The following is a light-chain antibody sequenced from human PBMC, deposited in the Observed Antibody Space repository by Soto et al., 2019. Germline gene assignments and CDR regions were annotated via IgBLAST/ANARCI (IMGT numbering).Light chain of an antibody. CDR3: CSYAGSSSFRVL. CDR2: DVT. J-gene: IGLJ2*01. CDR1: NSDVGTYNY. V-gene: IGLV2-11*01. Sequence: QSVLTQPRSVSGSPGQSVTISCTGTNSDVGTYNYVSWYQQHPGKAPKLIIYDVTKRPSGVPDRFSGSKSGNTASLIISGLQAADEAEYYCCCCSYAGSSSFRVLVGGGTRRTVL.